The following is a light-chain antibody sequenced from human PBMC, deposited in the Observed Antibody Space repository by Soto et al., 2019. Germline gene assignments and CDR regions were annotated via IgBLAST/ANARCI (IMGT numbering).Light chain of an antibody. J-gene: IGKJ4*01. Sequence: EIVLTQSPGTLSLSPGERATLSCRARQRVSSSYLAWYQQKPGQAPRLLIYGASSRATGIPDRFSGSGSGTGFTLTISRLEPEDFAVYYCQQYGSAPLTFGGGTKVDIK. CDR1: QRVSSSY. CDR3: QQYGSAPLT. CDR2: GAS. V-gene: IGKV3-20*01.